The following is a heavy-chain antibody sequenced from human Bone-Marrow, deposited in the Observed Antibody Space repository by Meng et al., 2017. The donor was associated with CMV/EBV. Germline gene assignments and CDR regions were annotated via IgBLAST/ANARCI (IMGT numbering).Heavy chain of an antibody. CDR1: GYTFTGYY. Sequence: ASVKVSCKASGYTFTGYYMHWVRQAPGQGLEWMGCINPNSGDTYYAQNFQGRVTMTRDMSLSTAYMELSRLRSDDTAVYYCARPRGYSGYDPFDYWGQGTLVTVSS. CDR3: ARPRGYSGYDPFDY. V-gene: IGHV1-2*02. J-gene: IGHJ4*02. CDR2: INPNSGDT. D-gene: IGHD5-12*01.